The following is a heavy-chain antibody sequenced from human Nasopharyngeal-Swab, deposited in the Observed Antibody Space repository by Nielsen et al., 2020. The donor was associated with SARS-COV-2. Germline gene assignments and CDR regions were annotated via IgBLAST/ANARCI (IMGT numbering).Heavy chain of an antibody. D-gene: IGHD2/OR15-2a*01. CDR2: ITGSGTT. J-gene: IGHJ4*02. CDR3: AKDLRGPYFF. Sequence: GESLKISCAASGFTFSNYGMSWVRQGPGKGLEWVSAITGSGTTYYADSVKGRFTISRDNSKNTLSLQMNSLRAEDTAVYYCAKDLRGPYFFWGQGTLVTVSS. V-gene: IGHV3-23*01. CDR1: GFTFSNYG.